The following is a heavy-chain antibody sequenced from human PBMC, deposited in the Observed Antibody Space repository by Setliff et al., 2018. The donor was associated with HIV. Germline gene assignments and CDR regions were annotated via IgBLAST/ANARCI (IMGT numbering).Heavy chain of an antibody. Sequence: KASETLSLTCTVSGDSISSGSNYWSWIRQPAGKGLEWIGRIYTSGPRYNPSLENRVIMSVDTSRNQFSLKLSSVTAADTAVYYCARGHDNKYYYFYYMDVWGKGTTVTVSS. CDR3: ARGHDNKYYYFYYMDV. CDR2: IYTSGP. D-gene: IGHD3-9*01. J-gene: IGHJ6*03. V-gene: IGHV4-61*02. CDR1: GDSISSGSNY.